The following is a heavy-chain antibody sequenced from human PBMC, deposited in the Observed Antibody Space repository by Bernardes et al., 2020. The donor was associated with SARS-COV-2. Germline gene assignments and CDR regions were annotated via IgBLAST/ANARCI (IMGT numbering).Heavy chain of an antibody. V-gene: IGHV3-21*01. D-gene: IGHD6-13*01. CDR1: GFTFSSYS. CDR3: ARDIAAAGNGIVDY. J-gene: IGHJ4*02. CDR2: ISSSSSYI. Sequence: GGSLRLSCAASGFTFSSYSMNWVRQAPGKGLEWVSSISSSSSYIYYADSVKGRFTISRDNAKNSLYLQMNSLRAEDTAVYYCARDIAAAGNGIVDYWGQGTLVTVSS.